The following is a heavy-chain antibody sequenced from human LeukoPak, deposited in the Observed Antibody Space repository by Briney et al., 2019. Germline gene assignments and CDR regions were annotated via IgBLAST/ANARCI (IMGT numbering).Heavy chain of an antibody. Sequence: ASVKVSCKASGYTFTSYDINWVRQATGQGLEWMGWMNPNSGNTGYARKFQGRVTMTEDTSTDTAYMELSSLRSEDTAVYYCATGRSYFNLPLDYWGQGTLVTVSS. CDR1: GYTFTSYD. CDR3: ATGRSYFNLPLDY. D-gene: IGHD1-26*01. V-gene: IGHV1-8*01. J-gene: IGHJ4*02. CDR2: MNPNSGNT.